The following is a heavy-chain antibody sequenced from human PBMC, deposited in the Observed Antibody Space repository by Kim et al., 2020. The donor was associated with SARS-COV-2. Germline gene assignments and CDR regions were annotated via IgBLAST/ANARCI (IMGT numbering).Heavy chain of an antibody. CDR2: ISAYNGNT. CDR1: GYTFTSYG. J-gene: IGHJ4*02. CDR3: ARDIPLYSMGIRSSWEGLDY. V-gene: IGHV1-18*04. Sequence: ASVKVSCKASGYTFTSYGISWVRQAPGQGLEWMGWISAYNGNTNYAQKLQGRVTMTTDTSTSTAYMELRSLRSDDTAVYYCARDIPLYSMGIRSSWEGLDYWGQGTLVTVSS. D-gene: IGHD6-13*01.